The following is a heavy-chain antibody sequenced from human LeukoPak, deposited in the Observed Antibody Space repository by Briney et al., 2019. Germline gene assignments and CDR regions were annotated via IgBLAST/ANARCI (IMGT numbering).Heavy chain of an antibody. D-gene: IGHD3-3*01. V-gene: IGHV4-39*07. CDR1: GGSISSSNYY. J-gene: IGHJ5*02. Sequence: SETLSLTCTVSGGSISSSNYYWSWIRQPPGKGLEWIGEINHSGSTNYNPSLKSRVTISVDASKNQFSLKLSSVTAADTAVYYCARGNPYYDFWSGYSNWFDPWGQGTLVTVSS. CDR3: ARGNPYYDFWSGYSNWFDP. CDR2: INHSGST.